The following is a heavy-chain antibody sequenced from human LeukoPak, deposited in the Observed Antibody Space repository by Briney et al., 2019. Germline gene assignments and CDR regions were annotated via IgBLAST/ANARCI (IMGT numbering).Heavy chain of an antibody. D-gene: IGHD4-11*01. Sequence: SETLSLTCTVSGGSISGFYWSWIRQSPGKGLEWIGYMDKSGGTTYNPSLKSRVTISVDTSKNQFSLNLSPVTAADTAVYYCARDYSKGGGFDFWGQGTLVTVSS. V-gene: IGHV4-59*01. CDR1: GGSISGFY. J-gene: IGHJ4*02. CDR2: MDKSGGT. CDR3: ARDYSKGGGFDF.